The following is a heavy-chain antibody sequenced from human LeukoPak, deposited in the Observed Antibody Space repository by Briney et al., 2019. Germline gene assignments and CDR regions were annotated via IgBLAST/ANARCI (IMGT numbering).Heavy chain of an antibody. J-gene: IGHJ4*02. V-gene: IGHV3-33*01. D-gene: IGHD3-3*01. CDR2: IWFDGTNK. CDR1: GFXLSSYG. Sequence: GGSLRLSCAASGFXLSSYGMHWVRQAPGKGLKWVAVIWFDGTNKYYRDSVKGRFTISRDNSKNTLYLQMNSLRAEDTAVYYCARGGYDLWSGYRIDYWGQGTLVTVSS. CDR3: ARGGYDLWSGYRIDY.